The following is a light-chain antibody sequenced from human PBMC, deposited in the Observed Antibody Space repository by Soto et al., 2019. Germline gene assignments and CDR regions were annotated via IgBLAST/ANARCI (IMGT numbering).Light chain of an antibody. V-gene: IGLV2-14*01. CDR2: AVS. CDR3: SSYTSSSTLVV. J-gene: IGLJ2*01. CDR1: SSDVGGYNY. Sequence: QSALTQPASVSGSPGQSITISCTGTSSDVGGYNYVSWYQQHPGKAPKLMIYAVSNRPSGVSNRFSGSKSGNTASLTISGLQAEDEADYYCSSYTSSSTLVVFGGGTNLTVL.